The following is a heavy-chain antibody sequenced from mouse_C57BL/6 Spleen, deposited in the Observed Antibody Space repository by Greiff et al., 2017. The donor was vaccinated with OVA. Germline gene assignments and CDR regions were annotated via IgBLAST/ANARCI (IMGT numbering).Heavy chain of an antibody. V-gene: IGHV14-2*01. D-gene: IGHD1-1*01. Sequence: EVKLQESGAELVKPGASVKLSCTASGFNIKDYYMHWVKQRTEQGLEWIGRIDPEDGETKYAPKFQGKATITADTSSNTAYLQLSSLTSEDTAVYYCARGLPVVATEYFDYWGQGTTLTVSS. CDR1: GFNIKDYY. CDR2: IDPEDGET. J-gene: IGHJ2*01. CDR3: ARGLPVVATEYFDY.